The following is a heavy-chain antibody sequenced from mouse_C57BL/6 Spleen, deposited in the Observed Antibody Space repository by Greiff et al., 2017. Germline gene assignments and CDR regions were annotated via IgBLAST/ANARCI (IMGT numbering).Heavy chain of an antibody. D-gene: IGHD1-1*01. CDR3: TGVATPYYAMDY. CDR2: ISSGGDYI. J-gene: IGHJ4*01. CDR1: GFTFSSYA. Sequence: EVKVEESGEGLVKPGGSLKLSCAASGFTFSSYAMSWVRQTPEKRLEWVAYISSGGDYIYYADTVKGRFTISRDNARNTLYLQMSSLKSEDTAMYYCTGVATPYYAMDYWGQGTSVTVSS. V-gene: IGHV5-9-1*02.